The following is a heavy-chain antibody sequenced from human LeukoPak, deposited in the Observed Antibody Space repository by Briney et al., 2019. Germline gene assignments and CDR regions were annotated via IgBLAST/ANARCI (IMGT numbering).Heavy chain of an antibody. CDR1: GFIFNNYW. V-gene: IGHV3-7*01. J-gene: IGHJ4*02. D-gene: IGHD3-10*01. CDR3: ARDCDYGSGSYPLY. CDR2: IKQDGSEK. Sequence: GGSLTLSCTASGFIFNNYWMSWVRQAPGKGLEGVANIKQDGSEKYYVDSVKGRFTISRDNAKNSLYLQMNSMRAEDTAVYYCARDCDYGSGSYPLYWGQGTLVTVSS.